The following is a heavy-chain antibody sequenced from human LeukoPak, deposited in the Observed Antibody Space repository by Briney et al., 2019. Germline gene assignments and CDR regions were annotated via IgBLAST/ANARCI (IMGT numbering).Heavy chain of an antibody. D-gene: IGHD1-26*01. Sequence: GESLKISCKASGYSFADYWIGWVRQMPGKGLEWMAIIYPGDSDTRYSPSFQGQVTISADRFISTAYLQWSSLKASDTAMYYCARHGGGSSPIDYWGRGTLVTVSS. CDR1: GYSFADYW. J-gene: IGHJ4*02. V-gene: IGHV5-51*01. CDR3: ARHGGGSSPIDY. CDR2: IYPGDSDT.